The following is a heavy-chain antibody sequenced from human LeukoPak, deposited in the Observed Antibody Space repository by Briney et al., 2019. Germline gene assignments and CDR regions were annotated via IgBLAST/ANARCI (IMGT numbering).Heavy chain of an antibody. V-gene: IGHV3-30*18. D-gene: IGHD6-13*01. CDR1: GFTFSSYA. J-gene: IGHJ4*02. CDR3: AKEWVF. CDR2: ISYDGSNK. Sequence: GGSLRLSCAASGFTFSSYAMSWVRQAPGKGLEWVAVISYDGSNKYYADSVKGRFTISRDNSKNTLYLQMNSLRAEDTAVYYCAKEWVFWGQGTLVTVSS.